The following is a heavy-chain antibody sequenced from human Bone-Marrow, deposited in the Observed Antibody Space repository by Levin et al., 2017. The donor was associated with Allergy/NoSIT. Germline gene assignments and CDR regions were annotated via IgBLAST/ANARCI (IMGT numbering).Heavy chain of an antibody. CDR3: ARDGGVLAG. CDR1: GFTFGTFR. V-gene: IGHV3-74*01. D-gene: IGHD3-10*01. J-gene: IGHJ6*02. CDR2: ISSDGSVT. Sequence: QSGGSLRLSCAASGFTFGTFRMHWVRQAPGKGLVWVSLISSDGSVTGYADSVKGRIIISRDNAKNTLFLQMDSLKTEDTAVYYGARDGGVLAGWGQGTTVTVPS.